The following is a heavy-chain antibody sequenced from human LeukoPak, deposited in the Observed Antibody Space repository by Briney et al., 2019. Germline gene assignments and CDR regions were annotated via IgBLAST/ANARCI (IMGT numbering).Heavy chain of an antibody. D-gene: IGHD7-27*01. Sequence: GGSLRLSCAASGFSFSDAWMHWVRQTPGKGLVWVSRINSDGSSTTYADSVKGRFTMSRDNAKSTLYLQMSSLRAEDTAVYYCATSLGPLTDYWGQGTLVTVSS. J-gene: IGHJ4*02. CDR2: INSDGSST. CDR3: ATSLGPLTDY. CDR1: GFSFSDAW. V-gene: IGHV3-74*01.